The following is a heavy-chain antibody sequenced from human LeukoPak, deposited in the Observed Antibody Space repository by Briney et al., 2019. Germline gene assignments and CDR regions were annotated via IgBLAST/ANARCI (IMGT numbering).Heavy chain of an antibody. CDR1: GYSSTDYY. J-gene: IGHJ5*02. CDR2: INPNSGGT. CDR3: ARADRLHGGPYLIGP. Sequence: ASVKVSCKTSGYSSTDYYMHWVRQAPGQGLEWMGWINPNSGGTSSAQKFQGRITMTRDTSITTVYMEVTWLTSDDTAIYYCARADRLHGGPYLIGPWGQGTLVTVSS. V-gene: IGHV1-2*02. D-gene: IGHD3-16*01.